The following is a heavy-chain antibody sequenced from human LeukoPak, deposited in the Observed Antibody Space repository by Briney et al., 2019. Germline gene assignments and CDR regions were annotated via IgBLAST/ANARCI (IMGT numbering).Heavy chain of an antibody. D-gene: IGHD3-22*01. CDR1: GDRVSSNSAI. Sequence: SQTLSLTCAISGDRVSSNSAIWNWIRQSPSSGLEWLGRTYYRSRWYNDYAVSVKTRITINSDTSKNQFSLQLNSVTPEDTAVYYCARAGVGVSDTSGFDYWGQGTLVTVSS. CDR2: TYYRSRWYN. V-gene: IGHV6-1*01. J-gene: IGHJ4*02. CDR3: ARAGVGVSDTSGFDY.